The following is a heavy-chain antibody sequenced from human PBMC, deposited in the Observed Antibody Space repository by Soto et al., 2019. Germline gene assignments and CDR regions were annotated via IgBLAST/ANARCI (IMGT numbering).Heavy chain of an antibody. J-gene: IGHJ6*02. D-gene: IGHD3-16*01. CDR1: GYTFTSYG. CDR2: ISAYNGNT. CDR3: ARAIPVSYFTFYGMDV. V-gene: IGHV1-18*01. Sequence: AASVKVSCKASGYTFTSYGISWVRQAPGQGLEWMGWISAYNGNTNYAQKLQGRVTMTTDTSTSTAYMELRSLRSDDTAVYYCARAIPVSYFTFYGMDVWGQGTTVTVSS.